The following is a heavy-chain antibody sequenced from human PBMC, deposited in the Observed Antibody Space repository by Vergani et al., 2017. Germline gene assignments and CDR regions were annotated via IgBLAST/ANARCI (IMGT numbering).Heavy chain of an antibody. V-gene: IGHV3-30-3*01. CDR3: ARDCSSTSCLDY. D-gene: IGHD2-2*01. CDR1: GFTFSSYA. Sequence: QVQLVESGGGVVQPGRSLRLSCAASGFTFSSYAMHWVRQAPGKGLEWVAVISYDGSNKYYADSVKGRSTISRDNSKNTLYLQMNSLRAEDTAVYYCARDCSSTSCLDYWGQGTLVTVSS. J-gene: IGHJ4*02. CDR2: ISYDGSNK.